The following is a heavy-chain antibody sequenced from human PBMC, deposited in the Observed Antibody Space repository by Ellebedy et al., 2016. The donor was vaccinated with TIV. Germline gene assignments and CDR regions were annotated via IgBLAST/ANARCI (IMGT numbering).Heavy chain of an antibody. Sequence: GESLKISCADSGVTFSDYYMSWIRQAPGRGLEWVSSIHNRATYTSYADSVKGRFTISRDDPKNSLYLQMNNLRADDTAVDYCACQVAATDRAFDVWGQGTVVTVSS. CDR2: IHNRATYT. D-gene: IGHD6-19*01. J-gene: IGHJ3*01. CDR1: GVTFSDYY. V-gene: IGHV3-11*06. CDR3: ACQVAATDRAFDV.